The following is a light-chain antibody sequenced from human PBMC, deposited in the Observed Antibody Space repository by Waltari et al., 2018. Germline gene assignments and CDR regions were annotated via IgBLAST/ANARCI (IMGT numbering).Light chain of an antibody. CDR1: SSDVGGYNY. J-gene: IGLJ1*01. CDR3: SSYSGSNDYV. CDR2: EVN. V-gene: IGLV2-8*01. Sequence: QSALTQPPSASGSPGQSVTISCTGTSSDVGGYNYVSWYQRHPGKAPKLMIYEVNKRPSGVPDRFSGSRSGNTASLTVSGLQAEDEADYYCSSYSGSNDYVFGTGTEVTVL.